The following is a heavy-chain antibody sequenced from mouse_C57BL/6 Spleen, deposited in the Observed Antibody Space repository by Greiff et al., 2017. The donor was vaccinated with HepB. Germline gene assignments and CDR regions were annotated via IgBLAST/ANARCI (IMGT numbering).Heavy chain of an antibody. CDR2: VDPNSGGT. J-gene: IGHJ2*01. CDR3: ARWGSSYGY. CDR1: GYTFTSYW. V-gene: IGHV1-72*01. Sequence: QVQLQQPGAELVQSGASVKLSCKASGYTFTSYWMHWVKQRPGAGLEWIGRVDPNSGGTKYNEKFKSKATLTVDKPSSTAYMQLSSLTTEDSAVYYCARWGSSYGYWGQGTTLTVSS. D-gene: IGHD1-1*01.